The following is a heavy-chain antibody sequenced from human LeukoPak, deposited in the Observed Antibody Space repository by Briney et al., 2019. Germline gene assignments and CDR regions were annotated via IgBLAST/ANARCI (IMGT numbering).Heavy chain of an antibody. Sequence: GGSLRLSCAASGFTFSGYSMNWVRQAPGKGLEWISYISSASNTIYYADSVKGRFTISRDNAKNSVYLQMNSLRAEDTAMYYCARDGWFGEYNWFDPWGQGTLVTVSS. CDR3: ARDGWFGEYNWFDP. D-gene: IGHD3-10*01. CDR1: GFTFSGYS. J-gene: IGHJ5*02. V-gene: IGHV3-48*01. CDR2: ISSASNTI.